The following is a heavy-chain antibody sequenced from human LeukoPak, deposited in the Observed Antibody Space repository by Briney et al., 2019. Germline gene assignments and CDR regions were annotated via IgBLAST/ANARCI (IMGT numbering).Heavy chain of an antibody. CDR3: ARVAAGTTFYYMDV. D-gene: IGHD6-13*01. J-gene: IGHJ6*03. CDR2: ISSSSSYI. Sequence: GGSLRLSCAASGFTFSSYSMNWVRQAPGKGLEWVSSISSSSSYIYYADSVKGRFTISRDNAKNSLYLQMNSLRAEDTAVYYCARVAAGTTFYYMDVWGKGTTVTISS. CDR1: GFTFSSYS. V-gene: IGHV3-21*01.